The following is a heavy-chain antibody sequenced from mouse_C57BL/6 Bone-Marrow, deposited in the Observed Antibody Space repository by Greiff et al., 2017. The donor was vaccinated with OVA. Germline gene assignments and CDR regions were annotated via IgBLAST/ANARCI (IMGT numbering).Heavy chain of an antibody. V-gene: IGHV3-6*01. Sequence: EVKLMESGPGLVKPSQSLSLTCSVTGYSITSGYYWNWIRQFPGNKLEWMGYISYDGSNNYNPSLKNRISITRDTSKNQFFLKLNSVTTEDTATYYCARIMDGYNWYFDVWGTGTTVTVSS. CDR3: ARIMDGYNWYFDV. J-gene: IGHJ1*03. CDR2: ISYDGSN. D-gene: IGHD2-3*01. CDR1: GYSITSGYY.